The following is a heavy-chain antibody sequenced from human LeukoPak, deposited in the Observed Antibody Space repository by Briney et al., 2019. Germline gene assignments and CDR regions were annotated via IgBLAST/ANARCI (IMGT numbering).Heavy chain of an antibody. V-gene: IGHV4-59*01. Sequence: SETLSLTCTASGGSISSYYWGWIRQPPGKGLEWIGYISYTGSTNYNPSLKSRVTISLDTSKNQCSLRLTSVPAADTAVYYCARYSGTYFPLYYFDYWGQGTLVTVSS. CDR2: ISYTGST. CDR1: GGSISSYY. J-gene: IGHJ4*02. CDR3: ARYSGTYFPLYYFDY. D-gene: IGHD1-26*01.